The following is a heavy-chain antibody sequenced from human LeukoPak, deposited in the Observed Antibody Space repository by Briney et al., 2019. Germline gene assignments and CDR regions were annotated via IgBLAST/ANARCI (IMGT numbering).Heavy chain of an antibody. Sequence: PSETLSLTCTVSGGSISSYYWSWIRQPPGKGLEWIGYIYYSGSTNYNPSLKSRVTISVDTSKNQFSLKLSSVTAADTAVYYCARDRTMVRGVMSDAFDIWGQGTMVTVSS. CDR3: ARDRTMVRGVMSDAFDI. CDR1: GGSISSYY. CDR2: IYYSGST. V-gene: IGHV4-59*01. J-gene: IGHJ3*02. D-gene: IGHD3-10*01.